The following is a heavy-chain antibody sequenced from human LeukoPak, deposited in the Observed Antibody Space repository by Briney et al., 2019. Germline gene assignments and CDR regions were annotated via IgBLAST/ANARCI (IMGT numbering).Heavy chain of an antibody. CDR1: GFTFSGYG. CDR2: ISDDGNNK. Sequence: GGSLRLSCAASGFTFSGYGMHWVRQAPGKGLEWVTVISDDGNNKYFADSVKGRFTISRDNSKNTLYLQMNSLRAEDTAVYYCAKGGPHYGSGSYYAFDYWGQGTLVTVSS. V-gene: IGHV3-30*18. CDR3: AKGGPHYGSGSYYAFDY. D-gene: IGHD3-10*01. J-gene: IGHJ4*02.